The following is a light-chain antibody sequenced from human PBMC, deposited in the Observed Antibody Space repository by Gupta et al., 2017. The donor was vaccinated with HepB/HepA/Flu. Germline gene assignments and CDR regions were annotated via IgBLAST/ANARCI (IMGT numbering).Light chain of an antibody. Sequence: QSALTQPRSVSGSPGQSVPISCTGTSSDVGSYNYVSWYQQHPGKAPKLMISDVSKRPSGVPERFSGSKSGNTASLTISGLQAEDEADYYCCSYAGSYTYVIFGGGTQLTVL. V-gene: IGLV2-11*01. CDR3: CSYAGSYTYVI. CDR1: SSDVGSYNY. CDR2: DVS. J-gene: IGLJ2*01.